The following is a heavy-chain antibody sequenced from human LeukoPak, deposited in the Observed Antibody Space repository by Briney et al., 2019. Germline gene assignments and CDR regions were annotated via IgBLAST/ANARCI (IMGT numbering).Heavy chain of an antibody. CDR2: IYSDGSVT. CDR1: GFTFRNYW. J-gene: IGHJ3*02. CDR3: ARDGYYDSSGHYDWYDAVDI. D-gene: IGHD3-22*01. Sequence: HPGGSLRLSCAASGFTFRNYWMHWVRHAPGKGLVWVSRIYSDGSVTSYADSVKGRFTISRDNAKNTLFLQMNSLRAEDTAVYYCARDGYYDSSGHYDWYDAVDIWGQGTMVTVSS. V-gene: IGHV3-74*01.